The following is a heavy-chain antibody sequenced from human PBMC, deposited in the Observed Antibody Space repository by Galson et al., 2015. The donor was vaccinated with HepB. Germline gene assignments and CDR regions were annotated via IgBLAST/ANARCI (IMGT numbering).Heavy chain of an antibody. CDR3: ARDWGIAVAGTWWFDP. J-gene: IGHJ5*02. D-gene: IGHD6-19*01. CDR2: ISRSSDYI. V-gene: IGHV3-21*06. Sequence: SLRLSCAASGFMFSRYNMNWVRQAPGKGLEWVSSISRSSDYIHYADSVKGRFTISRDNAKNALYLQMNSLRAEDTAVYYCARDWGIAVAGTWWFDPWGQGTLVTVSS. CDR1: GFMFSRYN.